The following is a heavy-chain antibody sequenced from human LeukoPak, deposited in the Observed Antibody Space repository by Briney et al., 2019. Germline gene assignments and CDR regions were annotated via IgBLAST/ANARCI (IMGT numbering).Heavy chain of an antibody. D-gene: IGHD6-19*01. CDR3: ARIHIAVAGITDY. V-gene: IGHV3-21*01. J-gene: IGHJ4*02. Sequence: GGSLRLSCTAFGFTFSSYSMNWVRQAPGKGLEWVSSISSKSTYIYYADSVKGRFTISRDNAKSSLYLQMNSLRAEDTAIYYCARIHIAVAGITDYWGQGTLVTVSS. CDR2: ISSKSTYI. CDR1: GFTFSSYS.